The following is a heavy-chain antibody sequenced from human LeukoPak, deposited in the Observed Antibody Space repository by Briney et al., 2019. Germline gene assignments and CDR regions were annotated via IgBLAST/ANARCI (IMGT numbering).Heavy chain of an antibody. J-gene: IGHJ5*02. CDR3: ARDFSGQQVILGP. CDR2: IYTSGST. CDR1: GGSISSGDYY. V-gene: IGHV4-61*02. D-gene: IGHD6-13*01. Sequence: PSETLSLTCTVSGGSISSGDYYWSWIRQPAGKGLEWIGRIYTSGSTSYNPSLKSRVTMSVDTSKNQFSLKLTSVTAADTAVYYCARDFSGQQVILGPWGQGTLVTVSS.